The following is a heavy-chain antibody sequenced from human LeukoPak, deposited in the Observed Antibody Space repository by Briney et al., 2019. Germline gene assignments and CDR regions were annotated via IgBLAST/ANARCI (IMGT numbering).Heavy chain of an antibody. CDR3: ARLSTTGDSNGHYFDY. J-gene: IGHJ4*02. CDR1: GGSISSYY. D-gene: IGHD3-3*01. V-gene: IGHV4-59*01. Sequence: PSETLALTCTVSGGSISSYYWTWIRQPPGKGLEWIGYIYSRGLTRGSTNYNPSLKSRVTISVDTSKNQLSLKLSSVTAADTAVYYCARLSTTGDSNGHYFDYWGQGSLVTVSS. CDR2: IYSRGLTRGST.